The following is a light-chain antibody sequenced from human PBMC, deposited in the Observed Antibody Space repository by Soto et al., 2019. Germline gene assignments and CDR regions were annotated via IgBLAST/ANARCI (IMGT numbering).Light chain of an antibody. Sequence: AIQMTQSPSSLSASVGDRVTITCRARQGIRNDLGWYQQKPGKAPRILIYAASSLQSGVPSRFIGSGYGTDFTLTISSLQPEDFATYYCLQKSIYPWTFGQGTKVEMK. J-gene: IGKJ1*01. CDR3: LQKSIYPWT. CDR2: AAS. CDR1: QGIRND. V-gene: IGKV1-6*01.